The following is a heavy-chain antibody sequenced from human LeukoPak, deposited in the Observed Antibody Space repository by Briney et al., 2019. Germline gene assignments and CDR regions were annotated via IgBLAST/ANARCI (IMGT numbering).Heavy chain of an antibody. J-gene: IGHJ4*02. Sequence: GASVKVSCKASGYSFPVYYMHWLRQAPGQGLEWMGWINPNSGGTNYAQKFLGRVTMTRDTSISTAYMELSRLRSDDTAVYYCASLYGDYVASDYWGQGTLVTVSS. CDR2: INPNSGGT. V-gene: IGHV1-2*02. D-gene: IGHD4-17*01. CDR1: GYSFPVYY. CDR3: ASLYGDYVASDY.